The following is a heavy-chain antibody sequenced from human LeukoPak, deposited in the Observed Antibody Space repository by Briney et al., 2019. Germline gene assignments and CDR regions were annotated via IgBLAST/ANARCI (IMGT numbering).Heavy chain of an antibody. CDR3: ARGGARIFGVAITLYY. Sequence: SETLSLTCAVYGGSFSGYYWSWIRQPPGKGLEWIGEINHSGSTNYNPSLKSRVTISVDTSKNQFSLKLSSVTAADTAGYYCARGGARIFGVAITLYYWGQGTLVTVSS. CDR1: GGSFSGYY. CDR2: INHSGST. D-gene: IGHD3-3*01. J-gene: IGHJ4*02. V-gene: IGHV4-34*01.